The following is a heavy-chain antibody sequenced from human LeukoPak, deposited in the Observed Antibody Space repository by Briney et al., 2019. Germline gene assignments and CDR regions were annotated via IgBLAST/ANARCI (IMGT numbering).Heavy chain of an antibody. D-gene: IGHD3-3*01. CDR3: AKLNYDFWSGSDY. V-gene: IGHV3-23*01. CDR1: GFTFSSYA. CDR2: ISGSGGST. J-gene: IGHJ4*02. Sequence: GGSLRLSCAASGFTFSSYAMSWVRQAPGKGLEWVSAISGSGGSTYYADTVKGRFTISRDNSKNTLYLQVNSLRAEDTAVYYCAKLNYDFWSGSDYWGQGTLVTVSS.